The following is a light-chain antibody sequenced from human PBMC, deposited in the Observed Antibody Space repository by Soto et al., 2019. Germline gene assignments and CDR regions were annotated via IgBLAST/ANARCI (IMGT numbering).Light chain of an antibody. Sequence: DSQMTQSPSTLAASVGDRVTITCRASQSGSTWLAWYQQKPVKPPKLLLYKASILQSGVSSRFSGSGSGTDFTLTISGLQPDDFATYYCHQYDRSPVTFGGGTKVEVK. CDR2: KAS. CDR1: QSGSTW. J-gene: IGKJ4*01. CDR3: HQYDRSPVT. V-gene: IGKV1-5*03.